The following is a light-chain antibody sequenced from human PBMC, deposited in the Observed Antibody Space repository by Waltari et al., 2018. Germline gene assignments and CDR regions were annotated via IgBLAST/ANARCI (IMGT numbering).Light chain of an antibody. J-gene: IGLJ3*02. Sequence: QSALTQPASVSGSPGQSIPLSCTGTSRDIGDNLYVSWYQQHPGKAPKLVISDVSYRPSGVSNRFSGSKSGNTASLTISGLQAEDEGDYYCSSYSTIKLFGGGTKLTVL. V-gene: IGLV2-14*03. CDR3: SSYSTIKL. CDR2: DVS. CDR1: SRDIGDNLY.